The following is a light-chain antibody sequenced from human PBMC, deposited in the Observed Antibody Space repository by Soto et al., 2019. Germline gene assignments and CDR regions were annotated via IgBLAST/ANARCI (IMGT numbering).Light chain of an antibody. CDR3: QQLNSYPC. CDR1: QGISSY. Sequence: DIQLTQSPSFLSASVGDRVTITCRASQGISSYLAWYQQKPGKAPKLLIYAASTLQSGVPSRFSCSGSGTEFTLTISSLQPEDFATDYCQQLNSYPCFGGGTRMEIK. J-gene: IGKJ4*01. V-gene: IGKV1-9*01. CDR2: AAS.